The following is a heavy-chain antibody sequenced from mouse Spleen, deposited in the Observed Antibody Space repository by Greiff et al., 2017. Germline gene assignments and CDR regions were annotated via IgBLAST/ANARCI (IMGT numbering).Heavy chain of an antibody. D-gene: IGHD2-10*02. J-gene: IGHJ4*01. Sequence: EVHLVESGPSLVKPSQTLSLTCSVTGDSITSGYWNWIRKFPGNKLEYMGYISYSGSTYYNPSLKSRISITRDTSKNQYYLQLNSVTTEDTATYYCARGYGNSLPMDYWGQGTSVTVSS. CDR1: GDSITSGY. CDR3: ARGYGNSLPMDY. CDR2: ISYSGST. V-gene: IGHV3-8*02.